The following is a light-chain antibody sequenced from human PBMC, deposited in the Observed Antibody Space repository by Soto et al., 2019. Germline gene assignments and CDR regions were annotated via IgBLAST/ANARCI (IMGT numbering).Light chain of an antibody. V-gene: IGLV2-14*02. CDR3: SSYTSSTTLHV. CDR2: EGS. Sequence: QSVLTQPASVSGSPGQSITISCTGTSSDVGSYNLVSWYQQHPGKAPKLMIYEGSKRPSGVSNRFSGSKSGNTASLTISGLQAADEADYYCSSYTSSTTLHVFGTGTKVTVL. CDR1: SSDVGSYNL. J-gene: IGLJ1*01.